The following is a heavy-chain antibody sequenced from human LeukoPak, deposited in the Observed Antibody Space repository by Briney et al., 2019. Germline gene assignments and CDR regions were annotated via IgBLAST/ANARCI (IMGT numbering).Heavy chain of an antibody. CDR3: ARDRLAAGGSGA. D-gene: IGHD6-13*01. Sequence: GAPVKVSCMASGYTFTGYSMHWVRQPPGQGLECMGRINPNSGGTNYAQKFQGRVTMTRDTSISTAYMELSSLRSDDTAVYYCARDRLAAGGSGAWGQGTLVTVSS. V-gene: IGHV1-2*06. CDR1: GYTFTGYS. J-gene: IGHJ5*02. CDR2: INPNSGGT.